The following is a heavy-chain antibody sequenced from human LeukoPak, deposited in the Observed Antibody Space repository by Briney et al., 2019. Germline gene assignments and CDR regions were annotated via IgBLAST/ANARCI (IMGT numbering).Heavy chain of an antibody. V-gene: IGHV3-33*01. CDR1: GFTFSSYG. CDR3: ARARAYSGYTPPYGMDV. J-gene: IGHJ6*02. D-gene: IGHD5-12*01. Sequence: GRSLRLSCAASGFTFSSYGMHWVRQAPGKGLEGVAVIWYDGSNKYYADSVKGRFTISRDNSKNTLYLQMNSLRAEDTAVYYCARARAYSGYTPPYGMDVWGQGTTVTVSS. CDR2: IWYDGSNK.